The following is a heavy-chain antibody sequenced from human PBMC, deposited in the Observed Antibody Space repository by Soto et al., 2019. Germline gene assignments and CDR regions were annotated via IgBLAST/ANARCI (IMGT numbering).Heavy chain of an antibody. Sequence: SGPTLVNPTETLTLTCTVSGFSLSNARMGVSWIRQPPGKALEWLAHIFSNDEKSYSTSLKSRLTISKDTSKSQVVLTMTNMDPVDTATYYCARIRGYSYFYYYYGMDVWGQGTTVTVSS. J-gene: IGHJ6*02. CDR1: GFSLSNARMG. D-gene: IGHD5-18*01. CDR3: ARIRGYSYFYYYYGMDV. CDR2: IFSNDEK. V-gene: IGHV2-26*01.